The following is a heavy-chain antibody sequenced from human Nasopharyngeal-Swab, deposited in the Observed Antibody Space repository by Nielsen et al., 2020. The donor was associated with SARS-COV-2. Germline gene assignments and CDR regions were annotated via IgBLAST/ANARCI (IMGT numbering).Heavy chain of an antibody. CDR1: GYTLTELS. V-gene: IGHV1-24*01. J-gene: IGHJ4*02. D-gene: IGHD6-13*01. Sequence: ASVNVSCKVSGYTLTELSMHGVRQAPGKGLEWMGGFDPEDGETIYAQKFQGRVTMTEDTSTDTAYMELSSLRSEDTAVYYCATDRIAAAGDLDYWGQGTLVTVSS. CDR3: ATDRIAAAGDLDY. CDR2: FDPEDGET.